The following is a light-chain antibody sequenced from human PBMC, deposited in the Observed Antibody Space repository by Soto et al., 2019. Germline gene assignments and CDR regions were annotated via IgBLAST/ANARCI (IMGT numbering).Light chain of an antibody. CDR2: GAS. CDR3: QQYHNWPPQYT. J-gene: IGKJ2*01. CDR1: QTIASN. V-gene: IGKV3-15*01. Sequence: EIVVTKSPASLSVSRGDAATISCRAGQTIASNLAWYPQKPGQGPRLLIHGASTRPAGVPARFSGSGSGKDFALTISSLQSEDCAGYYCQQYHNWPPQYTFGQGKKLQIK.